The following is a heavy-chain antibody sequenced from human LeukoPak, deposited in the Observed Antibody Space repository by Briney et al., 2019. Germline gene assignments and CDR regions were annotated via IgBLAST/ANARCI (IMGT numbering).Heavy chain of an antibody. CDR2: INTDGSVT. J-gene: IGHJ4*01. CDR1: GFTFSSYV. D-gene: IGHD3-9*01. CDR3: ARDFDWLLYDY. Sequence: PGGSLRLSCAASGFTFSSYVMHWVRQAPGEGLVWVSRINTDGSVTSYADSVRGRFTVSRDDAMDTLYLQMNSLRAEDTAVYYCARDFDWLLYDYWGHGTLVTVSS. V-gene: IGHV3-74*01.